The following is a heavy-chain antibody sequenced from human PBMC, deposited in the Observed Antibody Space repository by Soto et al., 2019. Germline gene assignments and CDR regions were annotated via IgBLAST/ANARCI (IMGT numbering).Heavy chain of an antibody. CDR3: ARDRRLGNRYSYGYFVY. J-gene: IGHJ4*02. Sequence: PGGSLRLSCAASGFTFSSYEMNWVRQAPGEGLEGVSYISSSGSTIYYADSVKGRFTISRDYAKNSLYLPMNSLRAEDTAVYYCARDRRLGNRYSYGYFVYWGQGTLVTVSS. CDR1: GFTFSSYE. V-gene: IGHV3-48*03. CDR2: ISSSGSTI. D-gene: IGHD5-18*01.